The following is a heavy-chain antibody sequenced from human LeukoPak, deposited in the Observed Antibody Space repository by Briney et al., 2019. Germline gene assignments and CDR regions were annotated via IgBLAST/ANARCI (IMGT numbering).Heavy chain of an antibody. CDR1: GFTFSSYS. J-gene: IGHJ4*02. V-gene: IGHV3-48*04. Sequence: PGGSLRLSCAAPGFTFSSYSMNWVRQAPGKGLEWVSYISSSGSTIYYAGSVKGRFTISRDNAKNSLYLQMNSLRAEDAAVYYCAGSIEFDYWGQGTLVTVSS. D-gene: IGHD2-15*01. CDR3: AGSIEFDY. CDR2: ISSSGSTI.